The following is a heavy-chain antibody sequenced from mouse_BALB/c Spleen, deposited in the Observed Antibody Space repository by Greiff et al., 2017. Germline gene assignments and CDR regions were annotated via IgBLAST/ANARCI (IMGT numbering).Heavy chain of an antibody. CDR2: IYPGDGDT. D-gene: IGHD5-5*01. CDR1: GYTFTSYW. V-gene: IGHV1-87*01. J-gene: IGHJ4*01. Sequence: QVQLQQSGAELARPGASVKLSCKASGYTFTSYWMQWVKQRPGQGLEWIGAIYPGDGDTRYTQKFKGKATLTADKSSSTAYKQLSSLASEDSAVYYCARSEGTTPMDYWGQGTSVTVSS. CDR3: ARSEGTTPMDY.